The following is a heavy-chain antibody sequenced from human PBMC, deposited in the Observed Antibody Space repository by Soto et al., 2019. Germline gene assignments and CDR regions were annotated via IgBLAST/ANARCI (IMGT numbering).Heavy chain of an antibody. J-gene: IGHJ5*02. CDR2: IIPIFGTA. D-gene: IGHD3-22*01. CDR1: GGTFSSYA. Sequence: SVKVSCKASGGTFSSYAISWVRQAPGQGLEWMGGIIPIFGTANYARKLQGRVTITADKSTSTAYMELSSLRSEDTAVYYCARSDSRGYYSGFDPWGQRTLVTVSS. V-gene: IGHV1-69*06. CDR3: ARSDSRGYYSGFDP.